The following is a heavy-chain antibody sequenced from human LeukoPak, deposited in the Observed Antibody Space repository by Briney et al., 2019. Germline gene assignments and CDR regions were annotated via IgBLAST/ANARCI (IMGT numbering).Heavy chain of an antibody. CDR3: ARIPLSSSDPYFDY. J-gene: IGHJ4*02. CDR2: INPNSGGT. V-gene: IGHV1-2*02. Sequence: GASVKVSCKASGYTFTGYYMHWVRQDPGQGLEWMGWINPNSGGTNYAQKFQGRVTMTRDTSISTAYMELSRLRSDDTAVYYCARIPLSSSDPYFDYWGQGTLVTVSS. D-gene: IGHD6-6*01. CDR1: GYTFTGYY.